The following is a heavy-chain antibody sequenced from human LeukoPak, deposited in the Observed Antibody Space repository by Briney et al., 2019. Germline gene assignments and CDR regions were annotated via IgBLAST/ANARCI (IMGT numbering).Heavy chain of an antibody. D-gene: IGHD3-16*01. CDR1: GFTFNSYE. CDR3: ARGGRAPPTIWGDYYYYAMDV. V-gene: IGHV3-48*03. CDR2: ISSSGNTI. Sequence: GGSLRLSCAVSGFTFNSYEMNWVRQAPGKGLEWVSYISSSGNTIYYSDSAKGRFTISRDNAKNSLYLQMNSLRAEDTAVYYCARGGRAPPTIWGDYYYYAMDVWGKGTTVTVSS. J-gene: IGHJ6*04.